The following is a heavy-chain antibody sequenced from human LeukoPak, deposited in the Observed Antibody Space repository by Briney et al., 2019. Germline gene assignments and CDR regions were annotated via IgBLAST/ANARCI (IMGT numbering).Heavy chain of an antibody. CDR1: GYSFTSYW. CDR2: IYPGDSDT. J-gene: IGHJ4*02. Sequence: GESLKISCQGSGYSFTSYWIGWVRQMPGKGLEWMGIIYPGDSDTRCSPSFQGQVTISADKSISTAYLQWSSLKASDTAMYYCARLGGWPGQRHVYYFDYWGQGTLVTVSS. CDR3: ARLGGWPGQRHVYYFDY. V-gene: IGHV5-51*01. D-gene: IGHD3-3*01.